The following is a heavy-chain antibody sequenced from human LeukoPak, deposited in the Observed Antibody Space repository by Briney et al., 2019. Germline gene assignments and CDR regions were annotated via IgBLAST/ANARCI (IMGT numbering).Heavy chain of an antibody. D-gene: IGHD3-10*01. CDR1: GGTFSSYA. V-gene: IGHV1-69*06. CDR2: IIPIFGTA. Sequence: SVKVSCKASGGTFSSYAINWVRQAPGQGLEWMGGIIPIFGTANYAQKFQGRVTITADKSTSTAYMELSSLRSEDTAVYYCATLWFGEYPFDYWGQGTLVTVSS. CDR3: ATLWFGEYPFDY. J-gene: IGHJ4*02.